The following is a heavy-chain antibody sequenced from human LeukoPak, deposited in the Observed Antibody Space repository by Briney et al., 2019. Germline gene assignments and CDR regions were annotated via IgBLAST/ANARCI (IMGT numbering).Heavy chain of an antibody. J-gene: IGHJ4*02. V-gene: IGHV1-2*02. CDR2: INPNSGGT. D-gene: IGHD6-19*01. CDR1: GYSFTDYY. Sequence: GASVKVSCKASGYSFTDYYMYWFRQAPGQGLEWMGWINPNSGGTDYAQKFQGRVTMTRDTSMSTAYMELSSLRSEDTAVYYCARGLSKWLVQGDDYWGQGTLVTVSS. CDR3: ARGLSKWLVQGDDY.